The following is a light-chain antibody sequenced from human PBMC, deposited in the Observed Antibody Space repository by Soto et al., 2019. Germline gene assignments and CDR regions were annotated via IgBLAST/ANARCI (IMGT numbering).Light chain of an antibody. V-gene: IGKV1-5*03. CDR1: QTINSW. CDR3: QHYNSYSEA. J-gene: IGKJ1*01. CDR2: KAS. Sequence: DIQMTQSPSTLSASVGDRVTITCRASQTINSWLAWYQQKPGKAPKVLIYKASTLKSGVPSRFSGSGSGTEFTLTISSLQPDDFATYYCQHYNSYSEAFGQGTKVDNK.